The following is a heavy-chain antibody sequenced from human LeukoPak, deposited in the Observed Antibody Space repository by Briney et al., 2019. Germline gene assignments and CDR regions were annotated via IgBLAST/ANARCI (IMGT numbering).Heavy chain of an antibody. CDR1: GFTFSIYA. V-gene: IGHV3-23*01. D-gene: IGHD3-10*01. CDR3: AKDLSDYYGSGYCDY. Sequence: GGSLRLSCAASGFTFSIYAMSWVRQAPGKGLEWVSAISGNDDSTYYADSVKGRFTISRDNSKNTLYLQMNSLRAEDTAVCYCAKDLSDYYGSGYCDYWGQGTLVTVSS. CDR2: ISGNDDST. J-gene: IGHJ4*02.